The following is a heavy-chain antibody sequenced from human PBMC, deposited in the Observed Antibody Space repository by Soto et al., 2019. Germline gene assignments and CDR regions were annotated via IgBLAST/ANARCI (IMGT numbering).Heavy chain of an antibody. J-gene: IGHJ5*02. V-gene: IGHV2-5*02. CDR3: AHSAPISDIVVVPAANLNWFDP. D-gene: IGHD2-2*01. CDR2: IYWDDDK. Sequence: SGPTLVNPTQTLTLTCTFSGFSLSTSGVGVGWIRQPPGKALEWLALIYWDDDKRYSPSLKSRLTITKDTSKNQVVLTMTNMDPVDTATYYCAHSAPISDIVVVPAANLNWFDPWGQGTLVT. CDR1: GFSLSTSGVG.